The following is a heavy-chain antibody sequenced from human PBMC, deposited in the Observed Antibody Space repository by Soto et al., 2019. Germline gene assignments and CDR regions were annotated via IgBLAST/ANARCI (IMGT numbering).Heavy chain of an antibody. J-gene: IGHJ4*02. CDR3: GQGSGLFRC. Sequence: EVELLESGGGLVQPGGSLKLSCAASGFTFSSYAMSWVRQAPGKGLEWVSAIGASGGSTYYADSVKGRFTISRDNPKNTLYLQIISLRDEDTAVYYCGQGSGLFRCWGEGTLVSVSS. V-gene: IGHV3-23*01. D-gene: IGHD3-10*01. CDR2: IGASGGST. CDR1: GFTFSSYA.